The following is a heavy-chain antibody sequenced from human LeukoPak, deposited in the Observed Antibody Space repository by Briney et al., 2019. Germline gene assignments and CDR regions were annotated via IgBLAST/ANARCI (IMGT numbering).Heavy chain of an antibody. CDR1: GGSISSGDYY. V-gene: IGHV4-30-4*01. Sequence: SETLSLTCTVSGGSISSGDYYWSWIRQPPGKGLEWIGYIYYSGSTYYNPSLKSRVTISVDTSKNQFSLKLSSVTAADTAVYYCARDYGDYVEAFDTWGQGTMVTVSS. J-gene: IGHJ3*02. CDR2: IYYSGST. D-gene: IGHD4-17*01. CDR3: ARDYGDYVEAFDT.